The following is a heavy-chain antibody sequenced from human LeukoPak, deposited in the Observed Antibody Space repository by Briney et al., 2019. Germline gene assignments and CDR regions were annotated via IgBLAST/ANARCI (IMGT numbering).Heavy chain of an antibody. Sequence: PSETLSLTCTVSGGSISSYYWSWIRQPAGKGLEWIGRIYTSGSTNYNPSLKSRVTMSVDTSKNQFSLKLSSVTAADTAVYYCARDSSHYYYDSSGYSPHSYYFDYWGQGTLVTVSS. J-gene: IGHJ4*02. D-gene: IGHD3-22*01. CDR2: IYTSGST. CDR1: GGSISSYY. CDR3: ARDSSHYYYDSSGYSPHSYYFDY. V-gene: IGHV4-4*07.